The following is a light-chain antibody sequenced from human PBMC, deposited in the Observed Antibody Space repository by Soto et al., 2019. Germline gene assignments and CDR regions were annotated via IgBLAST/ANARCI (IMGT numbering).Light chain of an antibody. Sequence: AIQLTQSPSSLSASVGDRVTITCRASQGISSALAWYQQKPGKAPKLLIYDASSLASGVPSRFSGSGSGTDFTLTISRLQPEDFATYYCQQFNSYPSTFGQGTKLEIK. CDR2: DAS. J-gene: IGKJ2*01. CDR3: QQFNSYPST. V-gene: IGKV1-13*02. CDR1: QGISSA.